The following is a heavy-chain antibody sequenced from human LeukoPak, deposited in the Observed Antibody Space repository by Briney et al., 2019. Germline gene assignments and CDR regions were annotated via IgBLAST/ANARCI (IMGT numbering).Heavy chain of an antibody. CDR1: GGSISSYY. V-gene: IGHV4-59*01. CDR2: IYYSGST. D-gene: IGHD6-6*01. J-gene: IGHJ3*02. CDR3: ARGSLVFAFDI. Sequence: SGTLSLTCTVSGGSISSYYWSWIRQPPGKGLEWIGYIYYSGSTNYNPSLKSRVTISVDTSKNQFSLKLSSVTAADTAVYYCARGSLVFAFDIWGQGTMVTVSS.